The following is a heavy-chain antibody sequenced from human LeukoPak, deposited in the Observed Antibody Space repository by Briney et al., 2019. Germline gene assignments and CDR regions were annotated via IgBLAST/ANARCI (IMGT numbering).Heavy chain of an antibody. D-gene: IGHD5-24*01. Sequence: PGGSLRLSCAASGFNFNTFWMSWVRQAPGKGLEWVANIKRDGSENYYVDSVKGRFTISRDNAKNSLYLQMNSLRAEDTAVYYCARDEMATSYPYYYYGMDVWGQGTTVTVSS. CDR1: GFNFNTFW. J-gene: IGHJ6*02. CDR2: IKRDGSEN. V-gene: IGHV3-7*01. CDR3: ARDEMATSYPYYYYGMDV.